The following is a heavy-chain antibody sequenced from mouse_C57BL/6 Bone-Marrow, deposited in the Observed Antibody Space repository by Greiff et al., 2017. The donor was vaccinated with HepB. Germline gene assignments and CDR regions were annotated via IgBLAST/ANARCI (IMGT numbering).Heavy chain of an antibody. D-gene: IGHD2-4*01. J-gene: IGHJ3*01. V-gene: IGHV3-6*01. Sequence: EVKLQESGPGLVKPSQSLSLTCSVTGYSITSGYYWNWIRQFPGNKLEWMGYISYDGSNNYNPSFKNRISITRDTSKNQFFLKLNSVTTEDAATYYCARDKDYGAYWGQGTLVTVSA. CDR3: ARDKDYGAY. CDR2: ISYDGSN. CDR1: GYSITSGYY.